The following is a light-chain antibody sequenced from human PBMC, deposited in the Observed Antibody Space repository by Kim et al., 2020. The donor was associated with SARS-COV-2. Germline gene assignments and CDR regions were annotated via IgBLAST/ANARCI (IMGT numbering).Light chain of an antibody. CDR2: DSN. CDR1: SSNIGTNY. J-gene: IGLJ2*01. CDR3: GTWDSDLSAGV. V-gene: IGLV1-51*01. Sequence: GQKVTISCSGSSSNIGTNYVSWYQQLPGTAPKLLSYDSNKRPSGIPDRFSGSTSGTSATLGITGLQTGDEADYYCGTWDSDLSAGVFGGGTKVTVL.